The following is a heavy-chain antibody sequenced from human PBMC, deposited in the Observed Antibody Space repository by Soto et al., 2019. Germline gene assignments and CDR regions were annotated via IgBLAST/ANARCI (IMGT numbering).Heavy chain of an antibody. J-gene: IGHJ6*02. Sequence: PGESLKISCKGSGYSFTSYWIGWVRQMPGKGLEWMGIIYPGDSDTRYSPSFQGQVTISADKSISTDYLQWSSLKASDTAMYYCARHLKGTTVTTAWLTYYYYGMDVWGQGTTVTVSS. V-gene: IGHV5-51*01. D-gene: IGHD4-4*01. CDR2: IYPGDSDT. CDR1: GYSFTSYW. CDR3: ARHLKGTTVTTAWLTYYYYGMDV.